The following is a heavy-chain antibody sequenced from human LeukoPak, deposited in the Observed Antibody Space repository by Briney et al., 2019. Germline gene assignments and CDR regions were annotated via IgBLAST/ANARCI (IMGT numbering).Heavy chain of an antibody. CDR2: MNPNSGNT. J-gene: IGHJ6*03. CDR1: GYTFTSYD. CDR3: ARGRYDYGDFHYYYYYMDV. Sequence: ASVKVSCKASGYTFTSYDINWVRQATGQGLEWMGWMNPNSGNTGYAQKFQVRVTMTRNTSISTAYMELSSLRSEDTAVYYCARGRYDYGDFHYYYYYMDVWGKGTTVTISS. D-gene: IGHD4-17*01. V-gene: IGHV1-8*01.